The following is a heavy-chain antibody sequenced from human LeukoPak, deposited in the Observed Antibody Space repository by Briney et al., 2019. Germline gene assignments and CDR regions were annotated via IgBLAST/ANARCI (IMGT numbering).Heavy chain of an antibody. D-gene: IGHD4-11*01. CDR1: GGSITNNAYY. J-gene: IGHJ6*03. V-gene: IGHV4-39*01. CDR3: ARNETTGLQRTPYYHSYVDV. CDR2: IYYSGST. Sequence: PSETLSLTCTVSGGSITNNAYYWAWLRQPPGKGLEWIGSIYYSGSTHYNPSLKSRLTISVDTSKNQFSLKLSSVTAADTAVYYCARNETTGLQRTPYYHSYVDVWGKGTTVTVSS.